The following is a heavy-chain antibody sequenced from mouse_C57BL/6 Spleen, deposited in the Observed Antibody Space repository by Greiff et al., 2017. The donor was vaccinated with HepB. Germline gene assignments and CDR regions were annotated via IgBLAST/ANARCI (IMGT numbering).Heavy chain of an antibody. CDR3: ARTGTVAY. V-gene: IGHV1-69*01. CDR2: IDPSDSYT. J-gene: IGHJ3*01. D-gene: IGHD4-1*01. Sequence: VQLQQPGAELVMPGASVKLSCKASGYTFTSYWMHWVKQWPGQGLEWIGEIDPSDSYTNYNQKFKGKSTLTVDKSSSTAYMQLSSLTSEDSAVYYCARTGTVAYWGQGTLVTVSA. CDR1: GYTFTSYW.